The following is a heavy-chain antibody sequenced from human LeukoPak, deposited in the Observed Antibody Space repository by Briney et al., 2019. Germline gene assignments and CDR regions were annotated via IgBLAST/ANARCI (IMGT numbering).Heavy chain of an antibody. D-gene: IGHD6-13*01. CDR2: IYPGDSDT. Sequence: GESLKISCKGSGYSFTSYWIGWVRQMPGKGLEWMGIIYPGDSDTRYSPSFQGQVTISADKSINTAYLQWSSLKASDTAMYYCARPVSSSWYPIDYWGQGTLVTVSS. J-gene: IGHJ4*02. V-gene: IGHV5-51*01. CDR1: GYSFTSYW. CDR3: ARPVSSSWYPIDY.